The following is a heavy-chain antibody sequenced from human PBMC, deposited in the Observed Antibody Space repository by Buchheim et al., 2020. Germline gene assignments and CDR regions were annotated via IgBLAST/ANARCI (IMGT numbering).Heavy chain of an antibody. CDR2: INHSGST. CDR1: GGSFSGYY. Sequence: QVQLQQWGAGLLKPSETLSLTCAVYGGSFSGYYWSWIRQPPGKGLEWIGEINHSGSTNYNPSLKSRVTISVDTSKNQFSLKLSSVTAADTAVYYCARESSSWYLSYYYYGMDVWGQGTT. J-gene: IGHJ6*02. V-gene: IGHV4-34*01. D-gene: IGHD6-13*01. CDR3: ARESSSWYLSYYYYGMDV.